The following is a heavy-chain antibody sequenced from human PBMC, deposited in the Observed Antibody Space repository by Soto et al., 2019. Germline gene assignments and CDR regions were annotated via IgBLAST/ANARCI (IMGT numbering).Heavy chain of an antibody. D-gene: IGHD2-2*01. Sequence: GGSLRLSCAASGFTFSSYAMSWVRQAPGKGLEWVSAISGSGGSTYYADSVKGRFTISRDNSKNTLYLQMNSLRAEDTAVYYCAKARGSIVVVPAAMKPQDYWGQGTLVTVSS. CDR2: ISGSGGST. V-gene: IGHV3-23*01. CDR3: AKARGSIVVVPAAMKPQDY. J-gene: IGHJ4*02. CDR1: GFTFSSYA.